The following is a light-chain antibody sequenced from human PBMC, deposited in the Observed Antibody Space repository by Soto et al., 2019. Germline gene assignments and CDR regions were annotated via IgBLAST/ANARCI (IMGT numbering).Light chain of an antibody. Sequence: DVVMTQSPLSLPVTLGQPASISCRSSQSLVYSDGNTYLNWFQQRPGQSPRRLIYKVSNRDSGVPDRFSGSGSGTDFTLKISRVEAEDVGVNHCMQGTHWPPWTFGQVTKVEIK. CDR3: MQGTHWPPWT. CDR1: QSLVYSDGNTY. V-gene: IGKV2-30*01. J-gene: IGKJ1*01. CDR2: KVS.